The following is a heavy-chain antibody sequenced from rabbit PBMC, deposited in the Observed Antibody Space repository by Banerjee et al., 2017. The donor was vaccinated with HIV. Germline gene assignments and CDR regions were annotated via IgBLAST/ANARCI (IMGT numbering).Heavy chain of an antibody. Sequence: QEQLVESGGGLVQPEGSLTLTCTASGFSFSSSYYMCWVRQAPGKGLEWIGCIYGGSGSAYYASWAKGRFTISKTPSTTVTLQMTSLTAADTATYLCARGNIGVISFDLWGPGTLVTVS. CDR2: IYGGSGSA. J-gene: IGHJ4*01. D-gene: IGHD1-1*01. CDR3: ARGNIGVISFDL. CDR1: GFSFSSSYY. V-gene: IGHV1S45*01.